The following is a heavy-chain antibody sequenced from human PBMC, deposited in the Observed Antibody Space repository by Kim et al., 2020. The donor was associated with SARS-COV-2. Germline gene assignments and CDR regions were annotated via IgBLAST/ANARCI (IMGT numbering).Heavy chain of an antibody. CDR1: GFTVSSNY. CDR3: ARGRSSSWYVFDY. V-gene: IGHV3-53*01. CDR2: IYSGGST. D-gene: IGHD6-13*01. J-gene: IGHJ4*02. Sequence: GGSLRLSCAASGFTVSSNYMSWVRQAPGKGLEWVSVIYSGGSTYYADSVKGRFTISRDNSKNTLYLQMNSLRADDTAVYYCARGRSSSWYVFDYWGQGTLVTVSS.